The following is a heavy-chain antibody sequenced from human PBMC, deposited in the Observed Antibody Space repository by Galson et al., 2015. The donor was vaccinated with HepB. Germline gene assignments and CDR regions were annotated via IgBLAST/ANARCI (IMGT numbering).Heavy chain of an antibody. J-gene: IGHJ6*04. V-gene: IGHV3-48*02. Sequence: SLRLSCAASGFSITSYMNWVRQAPGKGPEWLAHIGLSDTTVHYADSVQGRFTILRDNVKNSLYLQMSSLTDEDTATYYCASGLTTLDVWGKGTTVTVSS. CDR2: IGLSDTTV. CDR1: GFSITSY. CDR3: ASGLTTLDV. D-gene: IGHD3-3*01.